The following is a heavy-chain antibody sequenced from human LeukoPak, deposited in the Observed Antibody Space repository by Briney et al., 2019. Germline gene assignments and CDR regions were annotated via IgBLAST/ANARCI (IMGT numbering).Heavy chain of an antibody. Sequence: ASVKVSCKASGYTFTSYGISWVRQAPGQGLEWMGWISAYNGNTNYAQKLQGRVTMATDTSTSTAYMELRSLRSDDTAVYYCARDKGADYDSASDIDYWGQGTLVTVSS. J-gene: IGHJ4*02. D-gene: IGHD3-22*01. V-gene: IGHV1-18*01. CDR2: ISAYNGNT. CDR3: ARDKGADYDSASDIDY. CDR1: GYTFTSYG.